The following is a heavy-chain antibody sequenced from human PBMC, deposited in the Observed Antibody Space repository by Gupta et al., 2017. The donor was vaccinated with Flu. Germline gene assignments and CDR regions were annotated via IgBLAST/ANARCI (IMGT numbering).Heavy chain of an antibody. J-gene: IGHJ3*02. Sequence: QVQLVLAGAEVKKPGASVKVFCKASVYTFTSHDISWVRQATGQGLEWMGWLNPNIGNTGYAQKFQGRITMTRNTSISTVYLERSSLRSEDTAVYYCARYCTGTGCDAFDIWGQGTMVTVSS. V-gene: IGHV1-8*01. CDR2: LNPNIGNT. D-gene: IGHD2-8*02. CDR1: VYTFTSHD. CDR3: ARYCTGTGCDAFDI.